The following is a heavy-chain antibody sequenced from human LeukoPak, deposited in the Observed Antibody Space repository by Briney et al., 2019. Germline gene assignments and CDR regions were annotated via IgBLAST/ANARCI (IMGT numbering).Heavy chain of an antibody. J-gene: IGHJ4*02. CDR2: VYHTGST. V-gene: IGHV4-59*01. CDR3: TRNRLGGAVASWIPDY. D-gene: IGHD3-3*01. Sequence: SETLSLTCSVSGGSINNYYWSWIRHAPGKRLEWIGSVYHTGSTDYNTSLRSPVTISVDTSKNHFSLMVTSGTAADTAMYYCTRNRLGGAVASWIPDYWGLGILVTVSS. CDR1: GGSINNYY.